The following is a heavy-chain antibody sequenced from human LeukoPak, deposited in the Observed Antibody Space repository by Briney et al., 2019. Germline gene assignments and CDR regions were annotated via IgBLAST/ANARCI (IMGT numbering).Heavy chain of an antibody. J-gene: IGHJ4*02. CDR2: ISGDGGST. CDR3: QKDYCSGGSCYPACDY. Sequence: GGSLRLSCAASGFTFDDYAMHWVRQAPGKGLEWVSLISGDGGSTYYADSVKGRFTISRDNSKNSLYLQMNSLRTEDTALYYCQKDYCSGGSCYPACDYGGRETLVTVPS. CDR1: GFTFDDYA. D-gene: IGHD2-15*01. V-gene: IGHV3-43*02.